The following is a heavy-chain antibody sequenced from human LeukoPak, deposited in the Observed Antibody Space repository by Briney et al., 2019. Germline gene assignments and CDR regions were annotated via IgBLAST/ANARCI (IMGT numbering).Heavy chain of an antibody. D-gene: IGHD3-10*01. CDR3: TTDAMVRGGDY. V-gene: IGHV3-15*01. CDR1: GFTFSNAW. CDR2: IKSKTDGGTT. J-gene: IGHJ4*02. Sequence: PGGSLRLSCAASGFTFSNAWMSWVRQAPGKGLEWVGRIKSKTDGGTTGYAAPVKGRFTISRDDSKNTLYLQMNSLKTEDTAVYYCTTDAMVRGGDYWGQGTLVTVSS.